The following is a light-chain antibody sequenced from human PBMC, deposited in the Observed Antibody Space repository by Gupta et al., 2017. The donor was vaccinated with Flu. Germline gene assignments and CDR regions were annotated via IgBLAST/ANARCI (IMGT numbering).Light chain of an antibody. V-gene: IGLV3-21*02. CDR3: QVWDSGGDHPA. Sequence: SLVLPQPPSVSVAPGRTARITCGGSGIGSKSVHWYQQRPGQAPLLVVYDDSDRPSGIPERISGSHSGDTTTLTISRVEAGDEAGYYCQVWDSGGDHPAFGGGTKLTVL. CDR1: GIGSKS. CDR2: DDS. J-gene: IGLJ3*02.